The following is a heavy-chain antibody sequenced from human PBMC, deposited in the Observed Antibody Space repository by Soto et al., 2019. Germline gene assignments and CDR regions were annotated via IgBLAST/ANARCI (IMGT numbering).Heavy chain of an antibody. CDR1: GLPFSNYP. CDR2: MSGSGAST. Sequence: GWSLRLAWAASGLPFSNYPMSWVCQAPWKGLEWVSGMSGSGASTYYADSVKGRFTITRDNSKNTMYLQMNRLRGEDSSIYYCANVGRGLYFFAYWGQGTLVTVSS. J-gene: IGHJ4*02. V-gene: IGHV3-23*01. CDR3: ANVGRGLYFFAY.